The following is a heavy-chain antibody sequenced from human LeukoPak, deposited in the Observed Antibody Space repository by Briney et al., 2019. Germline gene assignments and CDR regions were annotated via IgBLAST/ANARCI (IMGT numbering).Heavy chain of an antibody. V-gene: IGHV4-59*01. J-gene: IGHJ6*02. CDR3: ARVKRVAVAEYYYYYGLDV. CDR2: ISNRGST. CDR1: GGSISSNY. Sequence: SETLSLTCSVSGGSISSNYWSWIRQPPGKGLDWIGYISNRGSTNYNPSLESRVTISVDTSKNQFSLKLRSVTAADTAVYYCARVKRVAVAEYYYYYGLDVWGQGTTVTVSS. D-gene: IGHD6-19*01.